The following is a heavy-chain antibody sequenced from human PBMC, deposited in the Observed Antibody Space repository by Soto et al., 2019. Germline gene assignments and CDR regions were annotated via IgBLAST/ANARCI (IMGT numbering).Heavy chain of an antibody. CDR2: INAGNGNT. J-gene: IGHJ3*01. V-gene: IGHV1-3*01. CDR3: ARIHLARVVNAFDF. CDR1: GGTFSSYA. D-gene: IGHD3-16*02. Sequence: GASVKVSCKASGGTFSSYAISWVRQAPGQRLEWMGWINAGNGNTKYSQKFQGRVTITRDTSASTAYMELSSLRSKDTAVYYCARIHLARVVNAFDFWGQGTRVTVSS.